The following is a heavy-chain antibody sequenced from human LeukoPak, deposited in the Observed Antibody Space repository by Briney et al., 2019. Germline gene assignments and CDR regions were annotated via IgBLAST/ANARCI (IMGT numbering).Heavy chain of an antibody. CDR2: IHNSSNKL. J-gene: IGHJ5*02. Sequence: GGSLRLSCAASGFTLGSFEMNWVRQAPGKGLEWVAWIHNSSNKLYYADSVKGRFSISRDNARDSLYLQMTGLRVDDTGVYFCARVPSPNSAIVGDRWGQGTVVSVSP. D-gene: IGHD1-26*01. V-gene: IGHV3-48*03. CDR1: GFTLGSFE. CDR3: ARVPSPNSAIVGDR.